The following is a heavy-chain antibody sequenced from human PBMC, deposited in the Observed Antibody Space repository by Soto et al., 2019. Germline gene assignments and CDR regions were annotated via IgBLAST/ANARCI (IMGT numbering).Heavy chain of an antibody. D-gene: IGHD1-26*01. CDR2: ISSSSSYI. CDR3: ARVPGWELLEEGYYYYYGMDV. J-gene: IGHJ6*02. Sequence: PGGSLRLSCAASGFTFSSYSMNWVRQAPGKGLEWVSSISSSSSYIYYADSVKGRFTISRDNAKNSLYLQMNSLRAEDTAVYYCARVPGWELLEEGYYYYYGMDVWGQGTTVTVSS. CDR1: GFTFSSYS. V-gene: IGHV3-21*01.